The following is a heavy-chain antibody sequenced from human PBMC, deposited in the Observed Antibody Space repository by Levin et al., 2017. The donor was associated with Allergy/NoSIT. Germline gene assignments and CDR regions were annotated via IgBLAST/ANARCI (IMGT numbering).Heavy chain of an antibody. CDR2: IYHTGHT. J-gene: IGHJ5*01. CDR3: ARSTFGDGLALGA. CDR1: ADSIFSYY. Sequence: PGGSLRLSCTVSADSIFSYYWSWIRQPPGKGLEWIGYIYHTGHTSYNPSLKSRVTMSIDTSKNQFSLKLSSVTAADTAVYYCARSTFGDGLALGAWGRGSLVTVSS. D-gene: IGHD4-17*01. V-gene: IGHV4-59*01.